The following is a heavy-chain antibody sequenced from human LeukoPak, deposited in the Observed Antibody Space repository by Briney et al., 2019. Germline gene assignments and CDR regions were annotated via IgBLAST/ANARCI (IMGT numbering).Heavy chain of an antibody. V-gene: IGHV3-21*01. D-gene: IGHD3-9*01. J-gene: IGHJ4*02. CDR2: ISSSSSYI. Sequence: SGGSLRLSCAASGFTFRSYSMNWVRQAPGKGLVWVSSISSSSSYIYYADSVKGRFTISRDNAKNSLYLQMNSLRAEDTAVYYCASGPYYDILTGYFPFDYWGQGTLVTVSS. CDR3: ASGPYYDILTGYFPFDY. CDR1: GFTFRSYS.